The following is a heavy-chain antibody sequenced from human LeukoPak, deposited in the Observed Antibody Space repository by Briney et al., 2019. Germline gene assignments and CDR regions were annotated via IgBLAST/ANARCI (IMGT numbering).Heavy chain of an antibody. Sequence: GGSLGLSWAASGFTVSSNYMSWVRQAPGKGLEWVSVIYSGDNTYYADSVKGRFTISRDNSKNTLYLQMNSLRAEDTAVYYCARAGLDSSGQHPHDYWGQGTLVTVSS. V-gene: IGHV3-66*02. D-gene: IGHD3-22*01. CDR3: ARAGLDSSGQHPHDY. J-gene: IGHJ4*02. CDR2: IYSGDNT. CDR1: GFTVSSNY.